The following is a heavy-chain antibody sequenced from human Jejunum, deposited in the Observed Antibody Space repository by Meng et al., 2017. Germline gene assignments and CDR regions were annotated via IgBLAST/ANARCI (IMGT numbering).Heavy chain of an antibody. CDR1: GFGFSSSW. D-gene: IGHD1-1*01. V-gene: IGHV3-74*01. CDR2: INGDGRTI. Sequence: EGALVESGGGLVQPGGSLRLSCEGSGFGFSSSWIHWVRQTPGKGLVWVARINGDGRTISYADSLKGRFTVSRDNAKNTLYLQMNSLRAEDTAIYYCARGGNYYLDYWGQGTLVTVSS. CDR3: ARGGNYYLDY. J-gene: IGHJ4*02.